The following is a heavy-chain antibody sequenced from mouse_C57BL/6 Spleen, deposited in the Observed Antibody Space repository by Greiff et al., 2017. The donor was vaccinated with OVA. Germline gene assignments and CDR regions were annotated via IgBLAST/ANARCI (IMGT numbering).Heavy chain of an antibody. V-gene: IGHV1-69*01. Sequence: QVQLQQPGAELVMPGASVKLSCKASGYTFTSYWMHWVKQRPGQGLEWIGEIDPSDSYTNYNKKFKGKSTLTVDKSSSTAYMQLSSLTSEDSAVYYCARSYYDYDDGFAYWGQGTLVTVSA. J-gene: IGHJ3*01. CDR3: ARSYYDYDDGFAY. CDR2: IDPSDSYT. D-gene: IGHD2-4*01. CDR1: GYTFTSYW.